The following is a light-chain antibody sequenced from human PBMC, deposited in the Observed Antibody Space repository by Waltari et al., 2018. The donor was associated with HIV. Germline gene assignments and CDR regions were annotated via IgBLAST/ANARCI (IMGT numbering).Light chain of an antibody. V-gene: IGLV3-1*01. CDR1: KLDDKY. Sequence: SYELTQPPSVSVSPGQTASITRSGDKLDDKYAYWYQQKPGQSPVLIIYQDTKRPSGIPERFSGSNSGNTAPLTISGTQAMDEADYYCQAWDTRNVVFGGGTKLTVL. CDR2: QDT. J-gene: IGLJ2*01. CDR3: QAWDTRNVV.